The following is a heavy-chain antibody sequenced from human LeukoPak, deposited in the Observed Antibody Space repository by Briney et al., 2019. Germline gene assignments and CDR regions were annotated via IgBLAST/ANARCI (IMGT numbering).Heavy chain of an antibody. J-gene: IGHJ6*03. CDR3: ARDGWSGYYLGYYYYYMDV. CDR1: GYTFTSYG. Sequence: GASVKVSCKASGYTFTSYGISWVRQAPGQGLEWMGWISAYNGNTNYAQKLQGRVTMTTDASTSTAYMELRSLRSDDTAVYYCARDGWSGYYLGYYYYYMDVWGKGTTVTVSS. CDR2: ISAYNGNT. V-gene: IGHV1-18*01. D-gene: IGHD3-3*01.